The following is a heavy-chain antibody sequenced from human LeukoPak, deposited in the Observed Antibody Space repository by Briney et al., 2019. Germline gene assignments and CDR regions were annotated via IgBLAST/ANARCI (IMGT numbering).Heavy chain of an antibody. CDR2: IKQDGGDK. D-gene: IGHD6-25*01. Sequence: GGSLRLSCAASGFTFRMSWVRQAPGEGLEWVANIKQDGGDKDYVDSVKGRFTISRDNAKTSLYLQMNSLRAEDTAVYYCARFAAGGSYYYYMDVWGKGTTVTVSS. CDR3: ARFAAGGSYYYYMDV. CDR1: GFTFR. V-gene: IGHV3-7*01. J-gene: IGHJ6*03.